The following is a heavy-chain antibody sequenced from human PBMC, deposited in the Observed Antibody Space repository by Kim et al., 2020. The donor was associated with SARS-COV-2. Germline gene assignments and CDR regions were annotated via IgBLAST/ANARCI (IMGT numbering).Heavy chain of an antibody. J-gene: IGHJ3*02. CDR2: IRSKANSYAT. Sequence: GGSLRLSCAASGFTFSGSAMHWVRQASVKGLEWVGRIRSKANSYATAYAASAKGRFTISRDDSKNTAYLQMNSLNTEDTAVYYCTSHPPYYDILTGYPTGARAFDIWGQGTLVTVSS. CDR3: TSHPPYYDILTGYPTGARAFDI. D-gene: IGHD3-9*01. CDR1: GFTFSGSA. V-gene: IGHV3-73*01.